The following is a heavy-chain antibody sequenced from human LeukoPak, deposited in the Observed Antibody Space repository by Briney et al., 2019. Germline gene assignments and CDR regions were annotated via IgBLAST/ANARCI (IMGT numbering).Heavy chain of an antibody. J-gene: IGHJ4*02. CDR2: ISWNSGSI. D-gene: IGHD4-17*01. CDR3: ASTTYGDYFYYY. CDR1: GFTFDDYA. Sequence: GGSLRLSCAASGFTFDDYAMHWVRQAPGKGLEWVSGISWNSGSIGYADSVKGRFTISRDNAKNSLYLQMNSLRAEDTAVYYCASTTYGDYFYYYWGQGTLVTVSS. V-gene: IGHV3-9*01.